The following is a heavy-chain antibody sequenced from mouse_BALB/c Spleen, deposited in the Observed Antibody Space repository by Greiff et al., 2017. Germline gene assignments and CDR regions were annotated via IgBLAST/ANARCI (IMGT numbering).Heavy chain of an antibody. D-gene: IGHD2-4*01. V-gene: IGHV14-3*02. J-gene: IGHJ4*01. Sequence: VQLQQSGAELVKPGASVKLSCTASGFNIKDTYMHWVKQRPEQGLEWIGRIDPANGNTKYDPKFQGKATITADTSSNTAYLQLSSLTSEDTAVYYCARSMITTLMDSWGQGTSVTVSS. CDR3: ARSMITTLMDS. CDR1: GFNIKDTY. CDR2: IDPANGNT.